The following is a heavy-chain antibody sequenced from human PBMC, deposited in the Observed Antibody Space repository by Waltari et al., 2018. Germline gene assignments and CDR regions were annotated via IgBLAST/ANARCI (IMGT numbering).Heavy chain of an antibody. CDR3: ARTRGYSYGIYYYYYYGMDV. CDR2: IYHSGST. D-gene: IGHD5-18*01. CDR1: GGSINSSNW. Sequence: QVQLQESGPGLVKPSGTLSLTCAVSGGSINSSNWWSWVRQPPGKGLEWIGEIYHSGSTNYNPSLKSRVTISVDKSKNQFSLKMNSVTAADTAVYYCARTRGYSYGIYYYYYYGMDVWGQGTTVTVS. V-gene: IGHV4-4*02. J-gene: IGHJ6*02.